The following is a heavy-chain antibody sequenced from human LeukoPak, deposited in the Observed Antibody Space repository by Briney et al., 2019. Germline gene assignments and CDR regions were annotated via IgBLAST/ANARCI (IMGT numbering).Heavy chain of an antibody. Sequence: PSETLSLTCAVSGGSITGTTYYWGWIRQPPGKGLEWIGSIYSSGSTYYSPSLKSRVTISVDTSKNQFSLKLTSVTASDTAVYYCARRRESSGYYYFDYWGQGTLVTVSS. V-gene: IGHV4-39*01. CDR3: ARRRESSGYYYFDY. J-gene: IGHJ4*02. CDR2: IYSSGST. D-gene: IGHD3-22*01. CDR1: GGSITGTTYY.